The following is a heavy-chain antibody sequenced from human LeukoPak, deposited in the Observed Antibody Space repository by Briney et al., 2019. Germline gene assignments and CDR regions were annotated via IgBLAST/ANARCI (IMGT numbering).Heavy chain of an antibody. J-gene: IGHJ4*02. CDR1: GFTFSSYG. V-gene: IGHV3-30*03. D-gene: IGHD3-10*01. CDR2: ISYDGSNE. Sequence: PGGSLRLSCAASGFTFSSYGMHWVRQAPGKGLEWVAVISYDGSNEYYADSVKGRFTVSRYNSKSTLYLQMNSLRAEDTAVYYCARDRSGVHDYWGQGTLVTVSS. CDR3: ARDRSGVHDY.